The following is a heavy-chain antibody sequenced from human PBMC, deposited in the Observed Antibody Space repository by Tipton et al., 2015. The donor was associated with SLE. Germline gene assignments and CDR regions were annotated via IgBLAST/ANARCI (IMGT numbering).Heavy chain of an antibody. Sequence: GLVKPSETLSLTCTVSGDSISGHYWTWIRQAAGKGLEWIGRIYSNGNADYNPSLKSRVAMSIDASKKQFSLDLRSVTAADTAIYYCAGVRWGGGKGDWFDSWGQGTLVTVSS. CDR1: GDSISGHY. D-gene: IGHD3-16*01. J-gene: IGHJ5*01. CDR3: AGVRWGGGKGDWFDS. V-gene: IGHV4-4*07. CDR2: IYSNGNA.